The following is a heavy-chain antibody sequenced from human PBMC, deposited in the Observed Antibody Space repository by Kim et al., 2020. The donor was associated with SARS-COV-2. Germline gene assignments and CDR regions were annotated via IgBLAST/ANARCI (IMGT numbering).Heavy chain of an antibody. J-gene: IGHJ3*02. CDR3: ARLGGGSTVDAFDI. D-gene: IGHD3-16*01. Sequence: SPSFQGHVTNSADKSISTAYLQWSSLKASDTAMYYCARLGGGSTVDAFDIWGQGTMVTVSS. V-gene: IGHV5-51*01.